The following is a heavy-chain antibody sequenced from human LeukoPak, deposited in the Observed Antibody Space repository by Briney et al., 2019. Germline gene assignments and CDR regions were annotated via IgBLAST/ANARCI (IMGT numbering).Heavy chain of an antibody. V-gene: IGHV4-38-2*02. CDR3: ARDPGVVVVPAAPRGSSEVSDY. D-gene: IGHD2-2*01. J-gene: IGHJ4*01. CDR2: IYHSGST. CDR1: GCSISSGYY. Sequence: KPSETLSLTCAVSGCSISSGYYWGWIRQPPGKGLGWTGSIYHSGSTYYNPSLKSRVTISVDTSKNQFSLKLSSVTAADTAVYYCARDPGVVVVPAAPRGSSEVSDYWGQGTLVTVSS.